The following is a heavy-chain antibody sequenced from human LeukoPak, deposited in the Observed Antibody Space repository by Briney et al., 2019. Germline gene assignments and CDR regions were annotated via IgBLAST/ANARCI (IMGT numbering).Heavy chain of an antibody. CDR3: ARRSSGWSLDY. CDR1: GFTFSSYS. CDR2: ISTSSSAI. Sequence: GGSLRLSCAASGFTFSSYSMNWVRQAPGKGLEWVSYISTSSSAIYYADSVKGRFTISRDNAKNSLYLQMISLRAEDTALYYCARRSSGWSLDYWGQGTLVSVSS. J-gene: IGHJ4*02. V-gene: IGHV3-48*01. D-gene: IGHD6-19*01.